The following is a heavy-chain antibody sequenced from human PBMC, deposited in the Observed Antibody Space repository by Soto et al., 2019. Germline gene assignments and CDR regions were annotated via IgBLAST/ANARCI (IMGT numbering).Heavy chain of an antibody. J-gene: IGHJ4*02. Sequence: VHLLESGGGVIQPGGSLRLSCAASGFTFSDYVMSWVRQAPGEGPEWVSSVGKNDANTYYADSVKGRFTISRDNSKDTRYLQMSSLRVEDTAIYYCAKVTRSGWYFNMIFDQWGQGTLVTVSS. V-gene: IGHV3-23*01. CDR2: VGKNDANT. CDR3: AKVTRSGWYFNMIFDQ. D-gene: IGHD3-3*01. CDR1: GFTFSDYV.